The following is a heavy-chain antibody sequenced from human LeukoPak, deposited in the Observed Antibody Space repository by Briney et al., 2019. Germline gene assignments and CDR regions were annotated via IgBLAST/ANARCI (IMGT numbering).Heavy chain of an antibody. Sequence: GGSLRLSCAASEFTFSSYSVNWVRQAPGKGLEWVASISSGGSYIYYADSVKGRFTISRDNAKNSLYLQMSSLRAEDTAVYYCAREVRVVPGDTHNYHYGMDVWAQGTTVPVSS. D-gene: IGHD2-21*02. CDR1: EFTFSSYS. CDR2: ISSGGSYI. CDR3: AREVRVVPGDTHNYHYGMDV. J-gene: IGHJ6*02. V-gene: IGHV3-21*01.